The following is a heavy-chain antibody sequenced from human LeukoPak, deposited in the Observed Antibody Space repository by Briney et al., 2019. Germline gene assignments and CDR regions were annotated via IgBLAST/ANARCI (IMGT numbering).Heavy chain of an antibody. CDR3: ARVAYDSSGYYYVHAFDI. CDR1: GFTFSSYW. CDR2: IKQDGSEK. D-gene: IGHD3-22*01. J-gene: IGHJ3*02. Sequence: GGSLRLSCAASGFTFSSYWMSWVRQAPGEGLGWVANIKQDGSEKYYVDSVKGRFTISRDNAKNSLYLQMNSLRAEDTAVYYCARVAYDSSGYYYVHAFDIWGQGTMVTVSS. V-gene: IGHV3-7*01.